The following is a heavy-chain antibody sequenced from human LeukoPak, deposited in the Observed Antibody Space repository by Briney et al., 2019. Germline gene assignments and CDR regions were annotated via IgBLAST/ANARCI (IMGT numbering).Heavy chain of an antibody. CDR2: IFYSGST. CDR3: AREYSDILTGYYLFDS. D-gene: IGHD3-9*01. V-gene: IGHV4-31*03. Sequence: SETLSLTCTVSGGSINSGVYYWSRIRQYPGKGLVWIGSIFYSGSTYYNPSLKSRFTISVDTSKNQFSLKLSSVTAADTAVYYCAREYSDILTGYYLFDSWGQGTLVTVSS. CDR1: GGSINSGVYY. J-gene: IGHJ4*02.